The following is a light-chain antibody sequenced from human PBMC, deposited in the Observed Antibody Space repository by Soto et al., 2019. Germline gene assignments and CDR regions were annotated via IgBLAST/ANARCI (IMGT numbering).Light chain of an antibody. V-gene: IGKV1-27*01. CDR3: QQTYSTWT. CDR2: GAS. CDR1: QGIGNY. J-gene: IGKJ1*01. Sequence: DIQMTQSPSSLPASVGDRVTITCRASQGIGNYLVWYQQKPGKVPKLLIYGASILQSGVPSRFSGSGSGTYFTLTIRSLQPEDFATYYCQQTYSTWTFGQGTKVDIK.